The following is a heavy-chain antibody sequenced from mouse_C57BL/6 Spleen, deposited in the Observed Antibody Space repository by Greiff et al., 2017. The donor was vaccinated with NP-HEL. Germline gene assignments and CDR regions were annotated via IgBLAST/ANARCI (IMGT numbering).Heavy chain of an antibody. J-gene: IGHJ4*01. CDR1: GFSLTSYG. V-gene: IGHV2-5*01. Sequence: VKLVESGPGLVQPSQSLSITCTVSGFSLTSYGVHWVRQSPGKGLEWLGVIWRGGSTDYNAAFMSRLSITKDNSKSQVFFKMNSLQADDTAIYYCAKNDDYDDAMDYWGQGTSVTVSS. CDR2: IWRGGST. D-gene: IGHD2-4*01. CDR3: AKNDDYDDAMDY.